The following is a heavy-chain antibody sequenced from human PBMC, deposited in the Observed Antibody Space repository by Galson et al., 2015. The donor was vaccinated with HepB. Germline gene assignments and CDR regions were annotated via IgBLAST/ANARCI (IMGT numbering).Heavy chain of an antibody. J-gene: IGHJ4*02. CDR3: ARGSGWGVGATTWYQFDY. CDR2: INAGNGNT. CDR1: GYTFTSYA. Sequence: SVKVSCKASGYTFTSYAMHWVRQAPGQRLEWMGWINAGNGNTKYSQKFQGRVTITRDTSASTAYMELSSLRSEDTAVYYCARGSGWGVGATTWYQFDYWGQGTLVTVSS. D-gene: IGHD1-26*01. V-gene: IGHV1-3*01.